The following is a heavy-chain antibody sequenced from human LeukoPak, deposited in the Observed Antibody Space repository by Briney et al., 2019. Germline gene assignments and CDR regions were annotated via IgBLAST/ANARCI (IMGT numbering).Heavy chain of an antibody. J-gene: IGHJ3*02. CDR2: TYTSGST. D-gene: IGHD2-15*01. Sequence: SETLSLTCTVSGGSISSYYWSWIRQPAGKGLEWIGRTYTSGSTNYNPSLKSRVTMSVDTSKNQFSLKLSSVTAADTAVYYCARSSQVADAFDIWGQGTMVTVSS. V-gene: IGHV4-4*07. CDR1: GGSISSYY. CDR3: ARSSQVADAFDI.